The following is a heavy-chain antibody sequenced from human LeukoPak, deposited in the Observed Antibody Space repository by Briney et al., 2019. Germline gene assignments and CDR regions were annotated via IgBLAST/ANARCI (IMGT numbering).Heavy chain of an antibody. Sequence: SETLSLTCTVSGGSISSSSYYWGWIRQPPGTGLEWIGSIYYSGSTYYNPSLKSRVTISVDTSNNHLSLSLNSVTTADTAVYYCAASLWFGIYPDYWGQGSLVTVSS. D-gene: IGHD3-10*01. CDR3: AASLWFGIYPDY. V-gene: IGHV4-39*07. CDR1: GGSISSSSYY. CDR2: IYYSGST. J-gene: IGHJ4*02.